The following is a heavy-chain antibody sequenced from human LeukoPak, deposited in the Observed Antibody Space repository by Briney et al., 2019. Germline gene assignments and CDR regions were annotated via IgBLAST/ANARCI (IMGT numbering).Heavy chain of an antibody. Sequence: ASVKVSCKASGYTFTGYYMHWVRQAPGQGLEWMGWINPNSGGTNYAQRFQDRVTMTRDASISTAYMELSRLRSDDTAVYYCARGGRTAEWLGFHAEYFQHWGQGTPVTVSS. V-gene: IGHV1-2*02. CDR3: ARGGRTAEWLGFHAEYFQH. D-gene: IGHD6-19*01. CDR1: GYTFTGYY. CDR2: INPNSGGT. J-gene: IGHJ1*01.